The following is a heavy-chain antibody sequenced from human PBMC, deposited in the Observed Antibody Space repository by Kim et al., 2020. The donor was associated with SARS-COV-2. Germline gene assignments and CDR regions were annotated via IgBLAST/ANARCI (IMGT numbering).Heavy chain of an antibody. V-gene: IGHV4-39*01. J-gene: IGHJ1*01. CDR3: ARHEGAYHYDSIAPFHH. D-gene: IGHD3-22*01. CDR1: GASISSSRYY. CDR2: TYYSGTT. Sequence: SETLSLTCTVSGASISSSRYYWGWIRQPPGKGLEWIGSTYYSGTTYYNPSLKSRVTISVDTPKNQFSLKLSSVTAADTAVYYCARHEGAYHYDSIAPFHHWGQGTLVTVSS.